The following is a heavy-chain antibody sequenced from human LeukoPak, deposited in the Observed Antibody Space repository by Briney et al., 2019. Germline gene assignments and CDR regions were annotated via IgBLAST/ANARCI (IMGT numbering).Heavy chain of an antibody. V-gene: IGHV4-61*02. J-gene: IGHJ3*02. CDR3: ARALTAMVNGDAFDI. D-gene: IGHD5-18*01. CDR2: IYTSGST. Sequence: SETLSLTCTVSGGSISSGSYYWSWIRQPAGKGLEWIGRIYTSGSTNYNPSLKSRVTISVDTSKNQFSLKLSSVTAADTAVYYCARALTAMVNGDAFDIWGRGTMVTVSS. CDR1: GGSISSGSYY.